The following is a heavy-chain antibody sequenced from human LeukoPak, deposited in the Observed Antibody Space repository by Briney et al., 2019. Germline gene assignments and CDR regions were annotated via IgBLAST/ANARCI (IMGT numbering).Heavy chain of an antibody. J-gene: IGHJ6*02. V-gene: IGHV7-4-1*02. Sequence: GASVKVSCKASGYTFTRYAINWLRQAPGQGLEWMGWINMYTANPAYAQGFTERFVFSLDTSVTTAYLQISNLKTEDTAVYYCASGIVGATTHYYYGMDVWGQGTTVTVSS. CDR1: GYTFTRYA. D-gene: IGHD1-26*01. CDR2: INMYTANP. CDR3: ASGIVGATTHYYYGMDV.